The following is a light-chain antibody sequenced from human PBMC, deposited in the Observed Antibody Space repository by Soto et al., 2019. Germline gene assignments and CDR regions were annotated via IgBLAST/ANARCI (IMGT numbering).Light chain of an antibody. CDR1: SSDVGAYTY. J-gene: IGLJ1*01. CDR3: SLYAGSNNNV. Sequence: QSVLTQPPSASGSIGQSVTISCTGTSSDVGAYTYVSCYQQHPGKAPKLMIYGFTERPSAVPDLLAGSNSINTSPITVPRLQTEVEAYYYCSLYAGSNNNVFGAGTKGTGL. CDR2: GFT. V-gene: IGLV2-8*01.